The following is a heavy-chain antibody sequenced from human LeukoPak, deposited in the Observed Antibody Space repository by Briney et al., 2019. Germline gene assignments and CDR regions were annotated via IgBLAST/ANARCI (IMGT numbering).Heavy chain of an antibody. V-gene: IGHV4-4*02. J-gene: IGHJ4*02. D-gene: IGHD2-15*01. CDR3: ARGEVVESYFDY. Sequence: PSETLSLTCAASGGSISSSNWWSWVRQPPGKGLEWIGEIYHSGSTNYNPFLKSRVTISVDKSKNQFSLKLSSVTAADTAVYYCARGEVVESYFDYWGQGALVTVSS. CDR1: GGSISSSNW. CDR2: IYHSGST.